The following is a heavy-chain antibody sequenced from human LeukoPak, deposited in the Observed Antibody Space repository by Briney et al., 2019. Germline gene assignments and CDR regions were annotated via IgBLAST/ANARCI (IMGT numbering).Heavy chain of an antibody. D-gene: IGHD2-2*01. J-gene: IGHJ4*02. Sequence: GGSLRLSCAASGFTFSSYWMSWVRQAPGKGLEWVANIKQDGSEKYYVDSVKGRFTISRDNAKNSLYLQMNSLRAEDTAVYYCARGRYCSSTRCRFDYWGQGTLVTVSS. CDR3: ARGRYCSSTRCRFDY. CDR1: GFTFSSYW. CDR2: IKQDGSEK. V-gene: IGHV3-7*04.